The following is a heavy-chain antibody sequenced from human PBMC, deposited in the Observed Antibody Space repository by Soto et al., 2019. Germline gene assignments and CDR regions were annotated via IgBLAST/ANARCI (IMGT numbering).Heavy chain of an antibody. V-gene: IGHV3-23*01. CDR1: GFTFSSYA. CDR2: ISGSGGGT. Sequence: HPGGSLRLSCAASGFTFSSYAMSWVRQAPGKGLEWVSGISGSGGGTYYADSVKGRFTISRDNSKNTLYLQMNSLRVEDTAVYYCARKMSTSGWIPPSVDYWGQGTLVTVSS. J-gene: IGHJ4*02. CDR3: ARKMSTSGWIPPSVDY. D-gene: IGHD6-19*01.